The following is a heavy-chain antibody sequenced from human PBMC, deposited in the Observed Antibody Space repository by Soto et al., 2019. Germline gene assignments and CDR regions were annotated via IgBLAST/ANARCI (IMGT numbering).Heavy chain of an antibody. J-gene: IGHJ4*02. V-gene: IGHV3-13*01. D-gene: IGHD2-15*01. Sequence: GGSLRLSCEASGFTFSGFDMHWVRQPTGKGLEWVSTMGTAGDTYYAVSVKGRFTISRDNAKNSLSLQMNSLRAGDTAVYFCARGQEVGAHFFDSWGQGTQVTVSS. CDR3: ARGQEVGAHFFDS. CDR2: MGTAGDT. CDR1: GFTFSGFD.